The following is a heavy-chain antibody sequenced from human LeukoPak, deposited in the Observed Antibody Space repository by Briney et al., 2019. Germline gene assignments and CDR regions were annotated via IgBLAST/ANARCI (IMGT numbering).Heavy chain of an antibody. CDR1: GYTFTSYG. CDR2: ISAYNGNT. CDR3: ASGYYDILTGYYLY. D-gene: IGHD3-9*01. J-gene: IGHJ4*02. Sequence: ASVKVSCKASGYTFTSYGISWVRQAPGQGLEWMGWISAYNGNTNYAQKLQGRVTMTTDTSTSTAYMELRSLRSDDTAVYYCASGYYDILTGYYLYWGQGTLVTVSS. V-gene: IGHV1-18*01.